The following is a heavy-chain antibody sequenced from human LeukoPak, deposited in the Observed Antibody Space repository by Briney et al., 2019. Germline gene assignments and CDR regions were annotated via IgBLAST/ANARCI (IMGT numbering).Heavy chain of an antibody. D-gene: IGHD1/OR15-1a*01. Sequence: SETLSLTCTVSGGSISSSSYYWGWIRQPPGKGLEWIGSIYYSGSTYYNPPLKSRVTISVDTSKNQFSLKLSSVTAADTAVYYCARALDRNRAGDYFDYWGQGTLVTVSS. CDR2: IYYSGST. J-gene: IGHJ4*02. CDR3: ARALDRNRAGDYFDY. CDR1: GGSISSSSYY. V-gene: IGHV4-39*07.